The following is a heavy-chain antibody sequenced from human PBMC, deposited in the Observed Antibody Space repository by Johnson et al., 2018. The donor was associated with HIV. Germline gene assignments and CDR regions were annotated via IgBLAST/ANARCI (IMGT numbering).Heavy chain of an antibody. CDR1: GFTFSDSY. J-gene: IGHJ3*01. CDR3: ARAPEVWELRHPGTFDV. Sequence: QMQLVESGGGLVQPGGSLRLSCGASGFTFSDSYMNWIRQAPGKGLEWVSYISSSDSAIWYADSVKGRFTVSRDNAKNSLYLQMNSLRAEDTAVYYCARAPEVWELRHPGTFDVWGQGTLVTVSS. D-gene: IGHD3-3*01. V-gene: IGHV3-11*01. CDR2: ISSSDSAI.